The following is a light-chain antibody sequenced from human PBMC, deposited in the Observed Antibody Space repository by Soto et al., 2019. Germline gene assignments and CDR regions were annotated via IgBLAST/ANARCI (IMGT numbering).Light chain of an antibody. J-gene: IGKJ4*01. CDR1: QGIGND. CDR3: LQDYNLLT. CDR2: AVS. V-gene: IGKV1-6*01. Sequence: IQMTQSPSSLSASVGDTVTITCRASQGIGNDLAWYQQKPGKAPKLLIFAVSSLQSGVPSRFSGSGSGTDFTLTISSLQPEDFAAYYCLQDYNLLTFGGGTKVEIK.